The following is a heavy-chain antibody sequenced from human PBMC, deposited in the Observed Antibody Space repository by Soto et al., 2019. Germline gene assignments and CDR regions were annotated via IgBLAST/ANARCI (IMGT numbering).Heavy chain of an antibody. Sequence: QVQLVQSGAEVKKPGASVKVSCKASGYTFTGYNMHWVRQAPGQGLEWMGWFNPNSGGTNYAHMFQGRVTMTRDTYISTAYMALSMLRSDDTAVYYCARVGMYSGSYDVWDGLDVWGQGTPVTVS. CDR1: GYTFTGYN. CDR2: FNPNSGGT. V-gene: IGHV1-2*07. D-gene: IGHD1-26*01. J-gene: IGHJ6*02. CDR3: ARVGMYSGSYDVWDGLDV.